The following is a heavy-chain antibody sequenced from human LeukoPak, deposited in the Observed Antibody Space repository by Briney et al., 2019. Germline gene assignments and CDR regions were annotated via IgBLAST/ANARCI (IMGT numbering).Heavy chain of an antibody. D-gene: IGHD3-10*01. CDR2: ISAYNGNT. J-gene: IGHJ4*02. CDR3: ARDLFMGSYYYGSGSYYFDY. V-gene: IGHV1-18*01. Sequence: ASVKVSCKASGYTFTSYGISWVRQAPGQGLEWMGWISAYNGNTNYAQKLQGRVTMTTDTSTSTAYMELRSLRSDDTAVYYCARDLFMGSYYYGSGSYYFDYWGQGTLVTVSS. CDR1: GYTFTSYG.